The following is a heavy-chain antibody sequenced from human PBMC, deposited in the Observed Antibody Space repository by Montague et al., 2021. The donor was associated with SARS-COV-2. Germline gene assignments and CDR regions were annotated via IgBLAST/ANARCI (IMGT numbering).Heavy chain of an antibody. Sequence: SETLSLTCSISGVSITSYYWSWVRQPAGKGLEWIGNIYASGSTNYSPSHKSRVRLSIDNPKNQFSLKLESLTAADTAVYYCVRDGGNWYYFDYWGQGALVTVSS. D-gene: IGHD3-16*01. CDR2: IYASGST. CDR1: GVSITSYY. CDR3: VRDGGNWYYFDY. V-gene: IGHV4-4*07. J-gene: IGHJ4*02.